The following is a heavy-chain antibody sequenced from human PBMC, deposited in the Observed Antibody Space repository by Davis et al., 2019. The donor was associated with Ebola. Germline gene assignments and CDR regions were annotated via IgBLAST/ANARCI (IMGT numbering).Heavy chain of an antibody. CDR1: GYTFTSYY. CDR3: AILSSGSTYYYDSSGYYYFDY. J-gene: IGHJ4*02. V-gene: IGHV1-2*06. D-gene: IGHD3-22*01. CDR2: INPNSGGT. Sequence: ASVKVSCKASGYTFTSYYMHWVRQAPGQGLEWMGRINPNSGGTNYAQKFQGRVTMTRDTSISTAYMELSRLRSDDTAVYYCAILSSGSTYYYDSSGYYYFDYWGQGTLVTVSS.